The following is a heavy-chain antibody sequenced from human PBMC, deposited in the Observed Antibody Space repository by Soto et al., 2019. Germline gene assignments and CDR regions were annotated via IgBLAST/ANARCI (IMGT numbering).Heavy chain of an antibody. J-gene: IGHJ4*02. CDR1: GFSLSNSGMS. CDR3: AHRPYAPTGYYFAY. D-gene: IGHD2-2*03. CDR2: IYWDDDK. V-gene: IGHV2-5*02. Sequence: ITLKESGPTLVKPTQTITLTCTFSGFSLSNSGMSVGWIRQPPGKALEWLELIYWDDDKRFSPSLSSRLTITYDTSKNQVVLVITHMDPMDTATYFCAHRPYAPTGYYFAYWGQRTLVTVSS.